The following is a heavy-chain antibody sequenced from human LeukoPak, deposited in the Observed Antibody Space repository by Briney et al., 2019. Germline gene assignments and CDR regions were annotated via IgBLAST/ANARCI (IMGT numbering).Heavy chain of an antibody. Sequence: PGGSLRLSCAASGFTFSSYTMHWVRQAPGKGLVWVSRINSDGSSITYEDSVKGRFTISRDNAKNSLYLQMNSLRAEDTAVYFCARGSGYCTSTSCYVYYYYGMDVWGQGTTVTVSS. CDR3: ARGSGYCTSTSCYVYYYYGMDV. V-gene: IGHV3-74*01. CDR2: INSDGSSI. CDR1: GFTFSSYT. D-gene: IGHD2-2*01. J-gene: IGHJ6*02.